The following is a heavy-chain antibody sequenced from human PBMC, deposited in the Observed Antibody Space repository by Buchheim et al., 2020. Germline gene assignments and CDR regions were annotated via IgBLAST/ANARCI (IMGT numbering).Heavy chain of an antibody. D-gene: IGHD3-16*01. J-gene: IGHJ6*02. CDR2: IKSKGGGGTA. Sequence: EAQLVESGGGLVEAGGSLTLSCAGSPLTSNSWMSWVRQGPGKGLEWIGLIKSKGGGGTAHYAAAVKGRFTISKDDSKKKVYLQLSSLKTEDTAVYYCNHVMWSPDYIDYHVMDVWGQGTT. CDR3: NHVMWSPDYIDYHVMDV. V-gene: IGHV3-15*01. CDR1: PLTSNSW.